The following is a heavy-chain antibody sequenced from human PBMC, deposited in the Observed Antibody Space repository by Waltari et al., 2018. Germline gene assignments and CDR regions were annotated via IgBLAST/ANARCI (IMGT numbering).Heavy chain of an antibody. CDR2: IYWNDDK. J-gene: IGHJ5*02. D-gene: IGHD1-7*01. Sequence: ESGGGLVKPGGSLRLSCAASGFTFSDYYMTWIRQPPGKALEWLALIYWNDDKRYSPSLKSRLTITKDTSKNQVVLTMTNMDPVDTATYYCAHTNWNYEDNWFDPWGQGTLVTVSS. V-gene: IGHV2-5*08. CDR3: AHTNWNYEDNWFDP. CDR1: GFTFSDYY.